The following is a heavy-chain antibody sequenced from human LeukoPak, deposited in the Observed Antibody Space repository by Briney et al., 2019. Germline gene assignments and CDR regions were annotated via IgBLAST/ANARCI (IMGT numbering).Heavy chain of an antibody. Sequence: GGSLRLSCAASGFTFSNYGMHWVRQAPGKGLEWVTFIRYDGSNKYYADSVKGRFTISRDNSKNTLYLQMNSLRAEDTAVYYCAKDFQAVAIIDYRGQGTLVTVSS. D-gene: IGHD6-19*01. CDR2: IRYDGSNK. V-gene: IGHV3-30*02. CDR3: AKDFQAVAIIDY. J-gene: IGHJ4*02. CDR1: GFTFSNYG.